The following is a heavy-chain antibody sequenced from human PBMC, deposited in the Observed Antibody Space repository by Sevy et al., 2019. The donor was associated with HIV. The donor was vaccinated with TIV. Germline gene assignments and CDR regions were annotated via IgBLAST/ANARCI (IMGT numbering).Heavy chain of an antibody. J-gene: IGHJ4*02. D-gene: IGHD3-9*01. CDR2: IQSKTDGGTT. CDR1: GFTFSSAW. V-gene: IGHV3-15*01. Sequence: GGSLRLSCAASGFTFSSAWMSWVRQAPGKGLEWVGRIQSKTDGGTTDYATSVKGRFTISIDDSVNTLYLQMNSLTTDDTDVYYCTTDTSTGYFDWLLDFDYWGQGTLVTVSS. CDR3: TTDTSTGYFDWLLDFDY.